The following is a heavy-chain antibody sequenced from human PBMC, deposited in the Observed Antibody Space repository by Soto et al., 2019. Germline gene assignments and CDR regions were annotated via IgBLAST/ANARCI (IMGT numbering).Heavy chain of an antibody. CDR1: GFTFSSYA. V-gene: IGHV3-23*01. D-gene: IGHD6-19*01. Sequence: GGSLRLSCAASGFTFSSYAMSWVRQAPGKGLEWVSAISGSGGSTYYADSVKGRFTISRDNSKNTLYLQMNSLRAEDTAVYYCAKGQWLPQTRGAGGYYYYMDVWGKGTTVTVSS. CDR3: AKGQWLPQTRGAGGYYYYMDV. CDR2: ISGSGGST. J-gene: IGHJ6*03.